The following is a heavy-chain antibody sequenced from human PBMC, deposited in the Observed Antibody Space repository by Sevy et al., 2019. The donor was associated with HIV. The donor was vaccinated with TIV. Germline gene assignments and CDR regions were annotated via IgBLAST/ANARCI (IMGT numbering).Heavy chain of an antibody. CDR1: GFTFVSYA. Sequence: GGSLRLSCAASGFTFVSYAMSWVRQAPGKGLEWVSAISGSDGSTYYADSVKGGFSISRDNSKNTLSLQMNSLRADDTAVYYCAKDVNDSGDYVLGALDYWGQGTLVTVSS. J-gene: IGHJ4*02. CDR3: AKDVNDSGDYVLGALDY. D-gene: IGHD4-17*01. CDR2: ISGSDGST. V-gene: IGHV3-23*01.